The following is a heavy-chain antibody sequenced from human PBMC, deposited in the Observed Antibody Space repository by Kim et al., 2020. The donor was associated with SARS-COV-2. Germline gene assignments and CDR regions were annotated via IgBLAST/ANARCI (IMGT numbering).Heavy chain of an antibody. CDR3: ARRAISYYFDY. J-gene: IGHJ4*02. V-gene: IGHV3-48*04. D-gene: IGHD2-2*01. CDR1: GFTFSSYS. Sequence: GGSLRLSCAASGFTFSSYSMNWVRQAPGKGLEWVSYISSSSTIYYADSVKGRFTISRDNAKNSLYLQMNSLRAEDTAVYYCARRAISYYFDYWGQGTLVTVSS. CDR2: ISSSSTI.